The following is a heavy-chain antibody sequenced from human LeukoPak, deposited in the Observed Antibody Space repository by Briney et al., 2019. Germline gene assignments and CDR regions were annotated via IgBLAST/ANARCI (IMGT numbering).Heavy chain of an antibody. V-gene: IGHV3-23*01. Sequence: GGSLRLSCAASGFTFSSHWMTWVRQAPGKGLEWVATVSGSGDRMYHADSVKGRFTISRDNSKNTIYLQMNSLRAEDTALYYCAKAAAAPGFDFWGQGTLVTVSS. D-gene: IGHD6-13*01. CDR2: VSGSGDRM. J-gene: IGHJ4*02. CDR1: GFTFSSHW. CDR3: AKAAAAPGFDF.